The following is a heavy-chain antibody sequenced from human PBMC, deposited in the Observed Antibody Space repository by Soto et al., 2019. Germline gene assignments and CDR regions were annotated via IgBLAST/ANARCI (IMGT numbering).Heavy chain of an antibody. J-gene: IGHJ3*01. CDR3: AKQLYRAKWWLTDSCSIATYAAFDV. V-gene: IGHV5-51*01. Sequence: GASLKFSCKGSGYSLTNYEIRWVRQLPGKGLEWMGIIYPGDSDTRYSPSFKGQVTISADKSMRSAYLQWSSLKASDTALYYCAKQLYRAKWWLTDSCSIATYAAFDVCGQGA. CDR1: GYSLTNYE. CDR2: IYPGDSDT. D-gene: IGHD2-2*01.